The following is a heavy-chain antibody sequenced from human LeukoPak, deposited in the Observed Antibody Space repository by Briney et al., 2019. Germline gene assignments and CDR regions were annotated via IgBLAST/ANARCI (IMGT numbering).Heavy chain of an antibody. CDR2: IWYDGSNK. CDR1: GFTFSSYG. Sequence: HTGGSLRLSCAASGFTFSSYGMHWVRQAPGKGLEWVAVIWYDGSNKYYADSVKGRFTISRDNSKNTLYLQMNSLRAEDTAVYYCARLGTSPDIVATSPLHYWGQGTLVTVSS. V-gene: IGHV3-33*01. CDR3: ARLGTSPDIVATSPLHY. D-gene: IGHD5-12*01. J-gene: IGHJ4*02.